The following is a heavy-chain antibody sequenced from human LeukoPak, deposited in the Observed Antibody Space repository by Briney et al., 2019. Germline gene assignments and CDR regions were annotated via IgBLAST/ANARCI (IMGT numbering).Heavy chain of an antibody. J-gene: IGHJ4*02. Sequence: GGSLRLSCAASGFTFSSYAMHWVRQAPGKGLEWVSTISGSDGSTYYADSVKGRFTISRDNSKNTLYLQMNSLRAEDTAVYYCAKDRLDYDFWSGYYYYWGQGTLVTVSS. V-gene: IGHV3-23*01. CDR1: GFTFSSYA. CDR2: ISGSDGST. CDR3: AKDRLDYDFWSGYYYY. D-gene: IGHD3-3*01.